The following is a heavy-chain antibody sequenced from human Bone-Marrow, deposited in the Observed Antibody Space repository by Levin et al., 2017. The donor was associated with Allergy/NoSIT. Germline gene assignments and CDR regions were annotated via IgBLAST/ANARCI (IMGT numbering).Heavy chain of an antibody. D-gene: IGHD3-3*01. CDR2: VSLDGTNK. J-gene: IGHJ6*02. V-gene: IGHV3-30*04. CDR3: ARAHTYHSMKLFGSHYYYGMDV. Sequence: GESLKISCAASGFSFRTSAMHWVRQAPGKGLEWVAVVSLDGTNKYYADSVKGRFTISRDNSNNTLYLEMISLRPEDTAVYFCARAHTYHSMKLFGSHYYYGMDVWGQGTTVTVSS. CDR1: GFSFRTSA.